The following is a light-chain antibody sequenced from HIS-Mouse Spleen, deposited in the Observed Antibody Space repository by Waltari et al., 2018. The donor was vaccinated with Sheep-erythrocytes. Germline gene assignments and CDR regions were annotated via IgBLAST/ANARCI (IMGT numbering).Light chain of an antibody. V-gene: IGKV1-39*01. CDR1: QSISSY. CDR2: AAS. Sequence: DIQMTQSPSSLSASVGDRVTITCRASQSISSYLNWNQQKPGKAPKLLIYAASSLQSGVPSRFSGSGSGTDFTLTISSLQPEDFATYYCQQSYSTPQFTFGPGNKVDIK. CDR3: QQSYSTPQFT. J-gene: IGKJ3*01.